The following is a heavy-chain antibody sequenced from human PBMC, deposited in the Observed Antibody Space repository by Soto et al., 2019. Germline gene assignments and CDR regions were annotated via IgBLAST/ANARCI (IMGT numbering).Heavy chain of an antibody. V-gene: IGHV4-59*01. J-gene: IGHJ4*02. CDR1: GGSISSYY. Sequence: SETVSLTCTVSGGSISSYYWSWIRQPPGKGLEWIGYIYYSGSTNYNPSLKSRVTISVDTSKNQFSLKLSSVTAADTAVYYCAGDLVRLAGYFDYWGQGTLVTVS. CDR2: IYYSGST. D-gene: IGHD2-2*01. CDR3: AGDLVRLAGYFDY.